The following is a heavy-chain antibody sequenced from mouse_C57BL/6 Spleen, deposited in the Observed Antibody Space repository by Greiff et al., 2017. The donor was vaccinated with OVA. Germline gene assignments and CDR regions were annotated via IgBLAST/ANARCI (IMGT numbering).Heavy chain of an antibody. J-gene: IGHJ4*01. CDR1: GYAFSSSW. CDR3: ARSPPSVGNYGYYYAMDY. Sequence: QVQLQQSGPELVKPGASVKISCKASGYAFSSSWMNWVKQRPGKGLEWIGRIYPGDGDTNYNGKFKGKATLTADKSSSTAYMPLSSLTSEDSAVYFCARSPPSVGNYGYYYAMDYWGQGTSVTVSS. V-gene: IGHV1-82*01. D-gene: IGHD2-1*01. CDR2: IYPGDGDT.